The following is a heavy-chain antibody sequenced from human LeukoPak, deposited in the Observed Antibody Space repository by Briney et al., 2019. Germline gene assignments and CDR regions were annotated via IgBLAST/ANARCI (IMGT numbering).Heavy chain of an antibody. V-gene: IGHV3-30*02. CDR1: GFTFSSYG. Sequence: GGSLRLSCAASGFTFSSYGMHWVRQAPGKGLEWVAFIRYDGSNKYYADSVKGRFTISRDNLKNTMYLQMNSLRVEDTAVYYCAKDRGTIARSLWHFDLWGRGTLVTVSS. D-gene: IGHD3-3*01. CDR2: IRYDGSNK. J-gene: IGHJ2*01. CDR3: AKDRGTIARSLWHFDL.